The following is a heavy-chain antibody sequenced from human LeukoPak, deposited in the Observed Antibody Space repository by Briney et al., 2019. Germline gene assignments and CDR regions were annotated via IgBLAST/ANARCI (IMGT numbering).Heavy chain of an antibody. CDR3: ARGGRVAVASYHPFDN. D-gene: IGHD6-19*01. CDR1: GGTFPTYT. J-gene: IGHJ3*02. CDR2: IIPVIGIP. V-gene: IGHV1-69*02. Sequence: SVKVSCKGSGGTFPTYTISWLRQAPGLGLEWMGRIIPVIGIPNYAQKLQDRLTITADKSTNTVYMDLSSLTSDDTAVYYCARGGRVAVASYHPFDNWGRGTLVTVSS.